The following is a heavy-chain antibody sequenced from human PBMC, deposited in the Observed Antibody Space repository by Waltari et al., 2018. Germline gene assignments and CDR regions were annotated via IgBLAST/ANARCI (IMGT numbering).Heavy chain of an antibody. CDR1: GFPFSTYT. V-gene: IGHV3-23*01. CDR2: MTASGLM. J-gene: IGHJ6*02. Sequence: EMQLLESGGALVQPGGSLRLSCAASGFPFSTYTINWVRQAPGQGLEWVAVMTASGLMDYGDSVKGRFIISRDNSKNTLYLEMYRLRVEDTARYYCAKDEGARLAPTFGMDAWGQGTTVIVSS. D-gene: IGHD3-3*01. CDR3: AKDEGARLAPTFGMDA.